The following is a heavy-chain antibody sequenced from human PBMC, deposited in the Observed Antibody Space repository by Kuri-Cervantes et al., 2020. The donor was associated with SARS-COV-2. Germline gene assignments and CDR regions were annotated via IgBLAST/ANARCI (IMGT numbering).Heavy chain of an antibody. J-gene: IGHJ4*02. CDR1: SASISETIFW. CDR3: ARLGTGLPFDS. D-gene: IGHD7-27*01. V-gene: IGHV4-39*01. CDR2: IYYRGNT. Sequence: SETLSLTCIVSSASISETIFWWGWIRQPPGRGLEWIGSIYYRGNTYYNPSLKSRITMSVDTSKRQFSLRLRSVTAADTAMYYCARLGTGLPFDSWGQGTLVTVSS.